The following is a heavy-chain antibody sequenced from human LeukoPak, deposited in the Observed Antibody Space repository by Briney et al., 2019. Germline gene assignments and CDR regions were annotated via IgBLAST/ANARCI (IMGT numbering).Heavy chain of an antibody. CDR1: GFTSSSYY. CDR2: IKQDGSEK. D-gene: IGHD3-22*01. Sequence: PGGSLRLSCAASGFTSSSYYMTWVRQAPGKGLEWVANIKQDGSEKYYVDSVKGRFTISRDNAKNSLYLQMNSLRAEDTAVYYCARSYSSGYPNWFDPWGQGTLVTVSS. CDR3: ARSYSSGYPNWFDP. V-gene: IGHV3-7*01. J-gene: IGHJ5*02.